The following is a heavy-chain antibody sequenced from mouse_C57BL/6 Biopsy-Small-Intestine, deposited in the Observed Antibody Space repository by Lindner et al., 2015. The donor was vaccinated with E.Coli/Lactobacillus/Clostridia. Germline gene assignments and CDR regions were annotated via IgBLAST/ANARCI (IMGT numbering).Heavy chain of an antibody. Sequence: VQLQESGAELAKPGASVKLSCKASGYTFTSYWLHWVKQRPGQGLEWIGFINPSSDYTKYNQKFKDKATLTADKSSSTAYMQLSSLTYEDSAVYYCARHYYGNYVGAMDYWGQGTSVTVSS. CDR1: GYTFTSYW. CDR3: ARHYYGNYVGAMDY. CDR2: INPSSDYT. J-gene: IGHJ4*01. V-gene: IGHV1-7*01. D-gene: IGHD2-1*01.